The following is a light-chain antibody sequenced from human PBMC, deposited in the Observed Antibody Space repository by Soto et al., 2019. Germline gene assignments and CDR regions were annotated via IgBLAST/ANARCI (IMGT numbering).Light chain of an antibody. V-gene: IGLV2-14*01. CDR3: SSYTLRDTLVL. CDR1: SSDVGGYNF. Sequence: QSALTQPASVSGSPGQSITISCTGTSSDVGGYNFVSWYQQHPGKAPRLIIYEVSSRPSGVSYCFSGPKSGNTASLTISGLQAEDEADYYCSSYTLRDTLVLFGGGTKLTVL. CDR2: EVS. J-gene: IGLJ3*02.